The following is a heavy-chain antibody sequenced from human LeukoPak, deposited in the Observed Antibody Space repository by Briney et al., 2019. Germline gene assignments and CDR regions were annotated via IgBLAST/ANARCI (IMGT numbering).Heavy chain of an antibody. D-gene: IGHD2-8*02. CDR2: ISDRGTDT. CDR1: GFTFNSYA. J-gene: IGHJ4*02. Sequence: GSLRLSCAASGFTFNSYAMSWVRQAPGKGLEWVSCISDRGTDTFYAESVKGRFTISRDNSENTLDLQMHSLRVEDTAVYYCVKGTGFYWTRGDYWGQGTLLTVAS. V-gene: IGHV3-23*01. CDR3: VKGTGFYWTRGDY.